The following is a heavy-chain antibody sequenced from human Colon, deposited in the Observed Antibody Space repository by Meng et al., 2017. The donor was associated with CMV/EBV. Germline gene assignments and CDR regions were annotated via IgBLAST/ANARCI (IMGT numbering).Heavy chain of an antibody. CDR1: GFTFNSYW. V-gene: IGHV3-7*01. D-gene: IGHD6-19*01. J-gene: IGHJ5*02. Sequence: GGSLRLSCAASGFTFNSYWMTWVRQAPGKGLEWVANIKPDGSEQYYVDSVRGRFTISRDDAKNSLYLLMNNLRAEDTAVYYCARGPGTYSSGWPPGPWGQGTLVTVSS. CDR3: ARGPGTYSSGWPPGP. CDR2: IKPDGSEQ.